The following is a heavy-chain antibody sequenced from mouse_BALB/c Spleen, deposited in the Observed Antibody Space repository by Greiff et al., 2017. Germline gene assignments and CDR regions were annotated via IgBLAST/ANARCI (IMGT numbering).Heavy chain of an antibody. J-gene: IGHJ4*01. V-gene: IGHV5-6-5*01. D-gene: IGHD1-2*01. CDR1: GFTFSSYA. CDR2: ISSGGST. CDR3: ARGPLPYYAMDY. Sequence: EVHLVESGGGLVKPGGSLKLSCAASGFTFSSYAMSWVRQTPEKRLEWVASISSGGSTYYPDSVKGRFTISRDNARNILYLQMSSLRSEDTAMYYCARGPLPYYAMDYWGQGTSVTVSS.